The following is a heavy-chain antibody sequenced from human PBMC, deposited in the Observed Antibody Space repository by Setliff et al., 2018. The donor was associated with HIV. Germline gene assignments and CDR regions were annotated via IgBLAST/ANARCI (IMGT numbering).Heavy chain of an antibody. V-gene: IGHV1-2*06. CDR2: INPNSGGT. J-gene: IGHJ3*02. Sequence: ASVKVSCKASGYIFTDYYMHWVRQAPGQELGWMGRINPNSGGTNYAQKFQGRVTMTRDTSISTAYTELSSLRSEDTATYYCARGKQMSRRSDAFDIWGQGTKVTVSS. D-gene: IGHD6-6*01. CDR1: GYIFTDYY. CDR3: ARGKQMSRRSDAFDI.